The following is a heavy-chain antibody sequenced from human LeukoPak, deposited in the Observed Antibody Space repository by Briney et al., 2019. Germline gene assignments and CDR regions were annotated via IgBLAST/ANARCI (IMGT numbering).Heavy chain of an antibody. CDR1: GFTFSNAW. D-gene: IGHD3-22*01. Sequence: GGSLRLSCAASGFTFSNAWMSWVRQAPGKGLEWVGRIKSKTDGGTTDYAAPVKGRFTISRADSKNTLYLQMNSQETEDTSVYYGSTFITPPMDSWGQGTLVTVSS. CDR2: IKSKTDGGTT. J-gene: IGHJ4*02. CDR3: STFITPPMDS. V-gene: IGHV3-15*01.